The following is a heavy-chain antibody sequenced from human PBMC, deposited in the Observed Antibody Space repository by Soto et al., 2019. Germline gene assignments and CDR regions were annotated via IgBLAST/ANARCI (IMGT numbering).Heavy chain of an antibody. CDR1: GFTFSDAW. CDR2: ISYDGSNK. Sequence: PGGSLRLSCAASGFTFSDAWMNWVRQAPGKGLEWVAVISYDGSNKYYADSVKGRFTISRDNSKNTLYLQMNSLRAEDTAVYYCAKDITPVVPAAIISRFDYWGQGTLVTSPQ. V-gene: IGHV3-30*18. J-gene: IGHJ4*02. CDR3: AKDITPVVPAAIISRFDY. D-gene: IGHD2-2*01.